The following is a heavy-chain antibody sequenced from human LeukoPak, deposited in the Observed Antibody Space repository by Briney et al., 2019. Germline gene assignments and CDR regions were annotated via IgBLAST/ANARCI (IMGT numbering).Heavy chain of an antibody. J-gene: IGHJ4*02. Sequence: SGGSLRLSCAASGFIFSSYSMNWVRQAPGKGLEWVSSISSSSSYIYYADSVKGRFTISRDNAKNSLYLQMNSLRSEDTAVYYCARDRGREGEYLFDYWGQGTLVTVSS. CDR1: GFIFSSYS. V-gene: IGHV3-21*04. CDR2: ISSSSSYI. CDR3: ARDRGREGEYLFDY. D-gene: IGHD2/OR15-2a*01.